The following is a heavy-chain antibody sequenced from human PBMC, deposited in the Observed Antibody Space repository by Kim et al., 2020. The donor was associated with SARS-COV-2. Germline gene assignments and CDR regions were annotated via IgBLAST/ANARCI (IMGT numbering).Heavy chain of an antibody. Sequence: GGSLRLSCAASGFTFSSYGMHWVRQAPGKGLEWVAVISYDGSNKYYADSVKGRFTISRDTSKNTLYLQMNSLGAEDTAVYYCAKDNGFGELSKIADYWGQGTLVTVSS. V-gene: IGHV3-30*18. CDR2: ISYDGSNK. J-gene: IGHJ4*02. D-gene: IGHD3-10*01. CDR3: AKDNGFGELSKIADY. CDR1: GFTFSSYG.